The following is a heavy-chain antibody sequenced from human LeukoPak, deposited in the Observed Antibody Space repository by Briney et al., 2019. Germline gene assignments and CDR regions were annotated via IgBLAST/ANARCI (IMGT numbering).Heavy chain of an antibody. J-gene: IGHJ6*02. CDR2: INAGNGNT. V-gene: IGHV1-3*01. CDR3: ARVTGWEQQLGGYYYYGMDV. CDR1: GYTFTSYA. Sequence: ASVKVSCKASGYTFTSYAMHWVRQAPGQRLEWMGWINAGNGNTKYSQKFQGRVTITRDTSASTAYMELSSLRSEDTAVYYCARVTGWEQQLGGYYYYGMDVWGQGTTVTVSS. D-gene: IGHD6-13*01.